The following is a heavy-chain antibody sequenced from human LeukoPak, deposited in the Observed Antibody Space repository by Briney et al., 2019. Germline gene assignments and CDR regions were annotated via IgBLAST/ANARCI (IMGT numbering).Heavy chain of an antibody. V-gene: IGHV1-18*01. CDR3: ARVLAAAGTNYFDY. CDR2: ISANNGNT. CDR1: GYTFTSYG. Sequence: GASVKVSCKACGYTFTSYGISWVRQAPGQRFEWMGWISANNGNTNYAQKLQGRVTMTTDTSTSTAYMELRSLRSDDTAVYYCARVLAAAGTNYFDYWGQGTLATVSS. J-gene: IGHJ4*02. D-gene: IGHD6-13*01.